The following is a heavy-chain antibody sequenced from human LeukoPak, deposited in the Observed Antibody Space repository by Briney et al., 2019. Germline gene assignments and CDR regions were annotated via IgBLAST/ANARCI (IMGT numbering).Heavy chain of an antibody. CDR3: AKAHGDVLRYFDWLFADLFDY. CDR2: ISGSGGST. J-gene: IGHJ4*02. V-gene: IGHV3-23*01. D-gene: IGHD3-9*01. Sequence: GGSLRLSCAASGFTFSSYAMSWVRQAPGKGPEWVSAISGSGGSTYYADSVKGRFTISRDNSKNTLYLQMNSLRAEDTAVYYCAKAHGDVLRYFDWLFADLFDYWGQGTLVTVSS. CDR1: GFTFSSYA.